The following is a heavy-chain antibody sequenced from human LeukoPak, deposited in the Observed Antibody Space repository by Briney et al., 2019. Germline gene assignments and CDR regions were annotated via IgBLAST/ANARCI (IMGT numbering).Heavy chain of an antibody. V-gene: IGHV3-73*01. CDR3: TAYWNGRQ. Sequence: GGSLRLSCAASGFTFSNAWMSWVRQAPGKGLEWVGRIGIKANNYATAYAAALKGRFTISRDDSKNTAYLQMTSLTTEDTAVYYCTAYWNGRQWGQGTLVTVSS. CDR2: IGIKANNYAT. J-gene: IGHJ4*02. D-gene: IGHD2/OR15-2a*01. CDR1: GFTFSNAW.